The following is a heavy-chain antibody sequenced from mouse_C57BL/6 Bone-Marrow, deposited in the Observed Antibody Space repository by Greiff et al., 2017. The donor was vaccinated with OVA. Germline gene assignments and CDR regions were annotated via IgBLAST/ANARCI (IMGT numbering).Heavy chain of an antibody. CDR2: INPSTGGT. CDR1: GYSFTGYY. Sequence: EVQRVESGPELVKPGASVKISCKASGYSFTGYYMNWVKQSPEKSLEWIGEINPSTGGTTYNQKFKAKATLTVDKSSSTAYMQLKSLTSEDSAVYYCANLLGDYWGQGTTLTVSS. CDR3: ANLLGDY. D-gene: IGHD2-1*01. V-gene: IGHV1-42*01. J-gene: IGHJ2*01.